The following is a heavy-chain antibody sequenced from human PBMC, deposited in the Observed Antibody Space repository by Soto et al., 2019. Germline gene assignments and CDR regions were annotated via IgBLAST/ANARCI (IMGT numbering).Heavy chain of an antibody. Sequence: LRLSCVASGFTFSNFGMSWVRQAPGKGLEWVSSINGDGSSMHNADSVKGRFTISRDNSKSTLYLQMNSLRVEDTAVYYCATSLRHSGPNGVDVWGQGTTVTVSS. J-gene: IGHJ6*02. CDR2: INGDGSSM. CDR3: ATSLRHSGPNGVDV. CDR1: GFTFSNFG. D-gene: IGHD3-9*01. V-gene: IGHV3-23*01.